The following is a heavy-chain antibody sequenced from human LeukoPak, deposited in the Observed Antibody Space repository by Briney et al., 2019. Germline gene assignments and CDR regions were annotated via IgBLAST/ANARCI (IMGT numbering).Heavy chain of an antibody. CDR2: ISGSGSST. Sequence: GGSLRLSCAASGFTFSSYAMSWVRQAPGQGLEWVSAISGSGSSTFYADSVKGRFTISRDNSKHTLYLQMNSLRAEDTAVYYCAKSPVVRNGFYFDYWGHGTLVTVSS. V-gene: IGHV3-23*01. CDR3: AKSPVVRNGFYFDY. CDR1: GFTFSSYA. J-gene: IGHJ4*01. D-gene: IGHD1-1*01.